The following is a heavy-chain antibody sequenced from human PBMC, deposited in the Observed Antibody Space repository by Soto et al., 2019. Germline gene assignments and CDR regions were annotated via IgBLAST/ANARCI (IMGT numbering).Heavy chain of an antibody. J-gene: IGHJ4*02. CDR3: ARAPMVPSRSYFDS. Sequence: SETLSLTCTVSGGSIGNFYWSWIRQPPGKGLEWIGYISYSGNTNYNPSPKSRVSISVDTSKNQLSLNLTSVTAADTAVYYCARAPMVPSRSYFDSWGQGTPVTVS. CDR1: GGSIGNFY. V-gene: IGHV4-59*01. D-gene: IGHD2-8*01. CDR2: ISYSGNT.